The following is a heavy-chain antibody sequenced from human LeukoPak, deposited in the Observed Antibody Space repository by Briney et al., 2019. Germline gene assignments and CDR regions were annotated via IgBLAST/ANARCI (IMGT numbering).Heavy chain of an antibody. CDR2: INQDGSEM. Sequence: GGSLRLSCAASGFTFSNYWMSWVRQAPGKGLAWLGNINQDGSEMYYVDSVKGRFTISRDNGKNSLYLQINSLRADDTAVYYCARENVVLYYFDYWGQGTLVTVSS. D-gene: IGHD2-21*01. V-gene: IGHV3-7*01. CDR1: GFTFSNYW. CDR3: ARENVVLYYFDY. J-gene: IGHJ4*02.